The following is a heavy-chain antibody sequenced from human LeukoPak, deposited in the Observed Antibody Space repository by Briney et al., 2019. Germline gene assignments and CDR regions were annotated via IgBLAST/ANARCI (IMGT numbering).Heavy chain of an antibody. D-gene: IGHD2-2*01. CDR2: ISEDGSSK. CDR3: AKAAYCTSTSCHFSGYAQRPLDS. J-gene: IGHJ4*02. CDR1: GFTFNTYG. V-gene: IGHV3-30*18. Sequence: PGGSLRLSCVASGFTFNTYGMHGVRQAPGKGLEWVAGISEDGSSKDYADSVKGRFTNSRDNSKNTMYLQMNSLRVEDTAVYYCAKAAYCTSTSCHFSGYAQRPLDSWGQGTLVTVSS.